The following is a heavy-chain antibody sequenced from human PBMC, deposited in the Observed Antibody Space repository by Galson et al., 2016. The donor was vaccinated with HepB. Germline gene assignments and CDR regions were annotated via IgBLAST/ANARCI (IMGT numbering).Heavy chain of an antibody. CDR2: IYIDGNA. Sequence: SLRLSCAASGFTVSDYYMTWVRQAPGEGLEWVSVIYIDGNAYYAGSVKGRFTMSRDSSQNTVYLQMNSLGAEDTAVYYCARDHGSARYGGAFDIWGQGTMVTVSS. CDR3: ARDHGSARYGGAFDI. D-gene: IGHD6-19*01. CDR1: GFTVSDYY. V-gene: IGHV3-53*01. J-gene: IGHJ3*02.